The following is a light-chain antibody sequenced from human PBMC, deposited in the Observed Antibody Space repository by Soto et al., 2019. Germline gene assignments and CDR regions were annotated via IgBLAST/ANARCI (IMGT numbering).Light chain of an antibody. J-gene: IGKJ1*01. CDR2: AAS. CDR1: HGISNY. CDR3: QKYNSAPRT. V-gene: IGKV1-27*01. Sequence: DVQMTQSPYSLSASVGDRVTITCRASHGISNYLAWYQQKPGKVPKLLIYAASTLQSGVPSRFSGSGSGTDFTLTISSLQPEDVATYYCQKYNSAPRTFCQGTKVDIK.